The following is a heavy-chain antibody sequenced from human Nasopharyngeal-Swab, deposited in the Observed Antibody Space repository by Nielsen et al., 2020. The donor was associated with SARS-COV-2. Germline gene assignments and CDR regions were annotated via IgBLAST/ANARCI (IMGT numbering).Heavy chain of an antibody. J-gene: IGHJ6*02. D-gene: IGHD3-22*01. CDR2: ISYDGSNK. CDR3: ARDYYDSSGYSDYGMDV. V-gene: IGHV3-30-3*01. Sequence: GESLKISCASSGFTFRSYAMHWVRQAPGKGLEWVAVISYDGSNKYYADSVKGRFTISRDNSKNTLYLQMNSLRAEDTAVYYCARDYYDSSGYSDYGMDVWGQGTTVTVSS. CDR1: GFTFRSYA.